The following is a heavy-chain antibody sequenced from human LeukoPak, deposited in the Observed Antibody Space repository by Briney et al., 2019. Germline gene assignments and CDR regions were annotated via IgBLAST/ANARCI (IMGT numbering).Heavy chain of an antibody. CDR2: IRSKANSYAT. Sequence: PGGSLKLSCAASGFTFSGSAMHWVRQASGKGLEWVGRIRSKANSYATAYAASVKGRFTISRDDSKNTAYLQMNSLKTEDTAVYYCTRAVGATLMDDAFDIWGQGTMVTVSS. V-gene: IGHV3-73*01. D-gene: IGHD1-26*01. CDR1: GFTFSGSA. CDR3: TRAVGATLMDDAFDI. J-gene: IGHJ3*02.